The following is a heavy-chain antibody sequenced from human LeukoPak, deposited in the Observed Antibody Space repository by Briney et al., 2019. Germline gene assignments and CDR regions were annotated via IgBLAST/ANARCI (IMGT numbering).Heavy chain of an antibody. CDR2: IKQDGSEK. J-gene: IGHJ4*02. V-gene: IGHV3-7*01. D-gene: IGHD3-22*01. Sequence: GGSLRLSCAASGFTFSSYWMSWVRQAPGKGLEWVANIKQDGSEKYYVDSVKGRFTISRDNAKNSRYLQMNSRRAEDRAVYYCARGGYYYDRSGLYYWGEGTLV. CDR3: ARGGYYYDRSGLYY. CDR1: GFTFSSYW.